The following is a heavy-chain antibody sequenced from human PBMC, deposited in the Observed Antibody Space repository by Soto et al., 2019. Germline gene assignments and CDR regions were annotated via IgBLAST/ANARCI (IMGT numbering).Heavy chain of an antibody. Sequence: SETLSLTCTVSGGSISSYYWSWIRQPPGKGLEWIGYIYYSGSTNYNPSLKSRVTISVDTSKNQFSLKLSSVTAADTAVYYCARDAQYSSSWYDNYYYYGMDVWGQGTTVTVSS. J-gene: IGHJ6*02. CDR2: IYYSGST. CDR1: GGSISSYY. D-gene: IGHD6-13*01. V-gene: IGHV4-59*01. CDR3: ARDAQYSSSWYDNYYYYGMDV.